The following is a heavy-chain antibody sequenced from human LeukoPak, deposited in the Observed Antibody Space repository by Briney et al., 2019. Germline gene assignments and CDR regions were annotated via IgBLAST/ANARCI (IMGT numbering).Heavy chain of an antibody. D-gene: IGHD6-13*01. Sequence: ASVKVSCKVSGYTLTELSMHWVRQAPGKGLEWMGGFDPEDGETIYAQKFQGRVTMTEDTSTDTAYMELSSLRSEGTAVYYCATVSAAGTSYYGMDVWGQGTTVTVSS. CDR3: ATVSAAGTSYYGMDV. CDR2: FDPEDGET. V-gene: IGHV1-24*01. J-gene: IGHJ6*02. CDR1: GYTLTELS.